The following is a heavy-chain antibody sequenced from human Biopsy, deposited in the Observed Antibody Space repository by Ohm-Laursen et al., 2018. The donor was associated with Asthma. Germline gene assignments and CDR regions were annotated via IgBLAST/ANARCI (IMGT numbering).Heavy chain of an antibody. D-gene: IGHD2-21*01. J-gene: IGHJ4*02. CDR3: AKDERAYYGSDSKYMQPVPLGD. CDR1: GFMFRSFG. CDR2: ISHDGNHK. V-gene: IGHV3-30*18. Sequence: SLRLSCAASGFMFRSFGMHWVRQAPGKGLEWVAVISHDGNHKFYEDSVKGRFTISRDKSENTLYLQMNSLRAEDTAVYYCAKDERAYYGSDSKYMQPVPLGDWGQGTLVIVSA.